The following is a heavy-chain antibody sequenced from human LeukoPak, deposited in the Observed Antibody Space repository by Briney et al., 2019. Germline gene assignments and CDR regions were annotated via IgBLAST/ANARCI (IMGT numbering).Heavy chain of an antibody. D-gene: IGHD4-11*01. CDR2: ISSSRSTI. Sequence: QPGGSLRLSCAASGFTFSSYSMNWVRQAPGKGLEWVSYISSSRSTIYYADSVKGRFTISRDNAKNSLYLQMNSLRAEDTAVYYCARDYSGWSYPWGQGTLVTVSS. V-gene: IGHV3-48*01. CDR3: ARDYSGWSYP. J-gene: IGHJ5*02. CDR1: GFTFSSYS.